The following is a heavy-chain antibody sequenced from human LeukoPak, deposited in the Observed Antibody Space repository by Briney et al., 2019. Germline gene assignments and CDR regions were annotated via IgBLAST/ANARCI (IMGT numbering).Heavy chain of an antibody. V-gene: IGHV3-23*01. D-gene: IGHD1/OR15-1a*01. J-gene: IGHJ4*02. CDR3: AKYNGQLLEQWYYDY. Sequence: GGFLRLSCAASGFTFSNYAMSWVRQAPGKGLEWVSSIDKNDATTNYADSVRGRFTISRDNSKNTLHLQMSSLRAEDTAVYYCAKYNGQLLEQWYYDYWGQGTLVTVSS. CDR2: IDKNDATT. CDR1: GFTFSNYA.